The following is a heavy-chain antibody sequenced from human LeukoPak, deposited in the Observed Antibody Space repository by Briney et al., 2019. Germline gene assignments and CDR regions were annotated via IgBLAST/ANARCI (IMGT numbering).Heavy chain of an antibody. V-gene: IGHV4-34*01. CDR2: INHSGST. D-gene: IGHD3-10*01. J-gene: IGHJ4*02. CDR1: GGSSSGYY. Sequence: PSETLSLTCAVYGGSSSGYYWSWIRQPPGKGLEWIGEINHSGSTNYNPSLKSRVTISVDTSKNQFSLKLSSVTAADTAVYYCARLPYYYGSGSFDYWGQGTLVTVSS. CDR3: ARLPYYYGSGSFDY.